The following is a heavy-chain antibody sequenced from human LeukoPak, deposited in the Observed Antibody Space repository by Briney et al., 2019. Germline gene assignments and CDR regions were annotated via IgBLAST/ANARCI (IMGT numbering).Heavy chain of an antibody. CDR2: IYYSGST. V-gene: IGHV4-39*01. CDR3: ARRRKTTGFDL. J-gene: IGHJ2*01. CDR1: GDSISSRNYY. Sequence: SETLSLTCTVSGDSISSRNYYWGGIRQPPGKGLEWIGSIYYSGSTYYNPSLRSRVTISVDTSKNQFSLKLSSVTAADTAVSYCARRRKTTGFDLWGRGTLVTVSS. D-gene: IGHD4-11*01.